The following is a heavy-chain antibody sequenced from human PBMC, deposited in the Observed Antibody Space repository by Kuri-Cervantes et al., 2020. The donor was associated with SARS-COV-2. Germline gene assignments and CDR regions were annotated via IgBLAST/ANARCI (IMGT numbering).Heavy chain of an antibody. Sequence: GGSLRLSCAASGFTFSSYAMHWVRQAPGKGLEWVAVISYDGSNKYYADSVKGRFTISRDNSKNTLYLQMNSPRAEDTAVYYCAKQRSYCTLSTCSDFDSWGQGTLVTVSS. CDR2: ISYDGSNK. J-gene: IGHJ4*02. V-gene: IGHV3-30-3*02. CDR3: AKQRSYCTLSTCSDFDS. D-gene: IGHD2-2*01. CDR1: GFTFSSYA.